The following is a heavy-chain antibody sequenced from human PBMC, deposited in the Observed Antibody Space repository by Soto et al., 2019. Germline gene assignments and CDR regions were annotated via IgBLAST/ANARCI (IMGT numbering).Heavy chain of an antibody. J-gene: IGHJ4*02. CDR1: GFTFRSYG. CDR2: IIGSGDSR. Sequence: EVHLLESGGGLVQPGGSLRLSCTVSGFTFRSYGMNWVRQAPGGGLEWVSNIIGSGDSRYYADSVKGRFTISRDNSQNTLFLQMDSLRVEDTATYYCVKDRAFRTVAGTDHWGQGTVVTVSS. V-gene: IGHV3-23*01. D-gene: IGHD6-19*01. CDR3: VKDRAFRTVAGTDH.